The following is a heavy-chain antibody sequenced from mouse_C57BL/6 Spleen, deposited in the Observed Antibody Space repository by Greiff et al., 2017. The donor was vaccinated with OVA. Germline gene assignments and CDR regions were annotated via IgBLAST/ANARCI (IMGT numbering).Heavy chain of an antibody. J-gene: IGHJ2*01. CDR1: GYTFTDYY. CDR2: LNPYNGGT. CDR3: ARRDGNYGVDY. V-gene: IGHV1-19*01. D-gene: IGHD2-1*01. Sequence: VQLQQSGPVLVKPGASVKMSCKASGYTFTDYYMNWVKQSHGKSLAWIGVLNPYNGGTSYNQKFKGKATLTVDKSASKAKMEINSLTTEESAVYYCARRDGNYGVDYWGKGTTLTVSS.